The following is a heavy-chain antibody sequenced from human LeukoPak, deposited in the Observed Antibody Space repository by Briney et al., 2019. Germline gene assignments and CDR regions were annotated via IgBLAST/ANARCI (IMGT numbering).Heavy chain of an antibody. J-gene: IGHJ4*02. D-gene: IGHD3-10*01. CDR2: INTNGGST. CDR1: GFTFSSYG. Sequence: GGSLRLSCAASGFTFSSYGMTWVRQAPGKGLEWVSAINTNGGSTWYADSVKGRFTISGDNAKNALYMQMNSLRAEDTAVYYCAKERGPRQALDYWGQGTLVTVSS. V-gene: IGHV3-23*01. CDR3: AKERGPRQALDY.